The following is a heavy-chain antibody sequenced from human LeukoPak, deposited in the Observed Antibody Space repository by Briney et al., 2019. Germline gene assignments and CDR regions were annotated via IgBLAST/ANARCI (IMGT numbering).Heavy chain of an antibody. CDR1: GYTFTVYF. D-gene: IGHD5-24*01. J-gene: IGHJ5*02. V-gene: IGHV1-2*02. CDR2: ISPNSGDT. Sequence: ASVKVSCKASGYTFTVYFLHWVRQAPGQGLEWMGWISPNSGDTGYAQKFQGRVTMTNDTSGSTAYMELTRLTSDDTAVYYCARDMSYKGLDPWGQGTLVTVAS. CDR3: ARDMSYKGLDP.